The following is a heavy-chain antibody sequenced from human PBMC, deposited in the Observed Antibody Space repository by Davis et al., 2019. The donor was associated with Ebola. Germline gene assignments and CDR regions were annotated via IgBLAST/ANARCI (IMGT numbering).Heavy chain of an antibody. D-gene: IGHD3-3*01. CDR3: ARTGGDYDFWSGSYYYYGMDV. CDR1: GGSFAGYY. J-gene: IGHJ6*02. V-gene: IGHV4-34*01. Sequence: PSETLSLTCAVYGGSFAGYYWSWVRQHTGKGLEWIGEINHSGSTNYNPSLKSRITISVDTSKNQFSLKLSSVTAADTAVYYCARTGGDYDFWSGSYYYYGMDVWGQGTTVTVSS. CDR2: INHSGST.